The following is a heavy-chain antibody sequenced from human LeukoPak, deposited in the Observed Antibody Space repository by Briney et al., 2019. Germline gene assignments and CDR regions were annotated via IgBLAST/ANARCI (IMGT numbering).Heavy chain of an antibody. J-gene: IGHJ4*02. Sequence: PGGSLRLSCTASGFTFSSYWVNWVRQAPGKGLEWVANIKHDGAEKYFVDSVKGRFTISRDNAKNSVYLQINSLRAEDTAVYYCARDFRGGYFDCWGQGTLVTVSS. CDR2: IKHDGAEK. V-gene: IGHV3-7*04. D-gene: IGHD3-16*01. CDR1: GFTFSSYW. CDR3: ARDFRGGYFDC.